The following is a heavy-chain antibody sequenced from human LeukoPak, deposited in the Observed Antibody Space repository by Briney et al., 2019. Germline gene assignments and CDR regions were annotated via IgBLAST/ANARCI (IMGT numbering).Heavy chain of an antibody. D-gene: IGHD6-19*01. CDR1: GGSISSYY. V-gene: IGHV4-59*01. Sequence: PSETLSLTCSVSGGSISSYYWSWIRQPPGKGLEWIGYTYYSGSTKYNPSLKSRVTISVDTSKNQFSLKLSSVTAADTAVYCCARAEYGYSSGWRRFDYWGQGTLVTVSS. J-gene: IGHJ4*02. CDR2: TYYSGST. CDR3: ARAEYGYSSGWRRFDY.